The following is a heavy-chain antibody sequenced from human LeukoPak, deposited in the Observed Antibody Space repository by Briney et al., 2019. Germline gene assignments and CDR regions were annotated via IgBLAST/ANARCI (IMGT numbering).Heavy chain of an antibody. CDR3: ASSRLITIFGVVIMGNWFDP. V-gene: IGHV4-38-2*01. J-gene: IGHJ5*02. CDR2: IYHSGST. Sequence: SETLSLTCAVSGYSISGGYYWGWIRQPPGKGLEWIGSIYHSGSTYYNPSLKSRVTISVDTSKNQFSLKLSSVTAADTAVYYCASSRLITIFGVVIMGNWFDPWGQGTLVTVSS. D-gene: IGHD3-3*01. CDR1: GYSISGGYY.